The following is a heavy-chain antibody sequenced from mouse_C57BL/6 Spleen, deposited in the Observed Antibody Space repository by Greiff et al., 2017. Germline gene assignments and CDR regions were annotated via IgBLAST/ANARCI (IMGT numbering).Heavy chain of an antibody. J-gene: IGHJ2*01. CDR1: GYAFTNYL. CDR3: ARDYYGSSSFDY. V-gene: IGHV1-54*01. CDR2: INPGSGGT. D-gene: IGHD1-1*01. Sequence: QVQLQQSGAELVRPGTSVKVSCTASGYAFTNYLIAWVKQRPGQGLEWIGVINPGSGGTNYNETFKGKATLTADTSSSTAYMQLSSRTSEDAAVYYCARDYYGSSSFDYWGQGTTLTVSS.